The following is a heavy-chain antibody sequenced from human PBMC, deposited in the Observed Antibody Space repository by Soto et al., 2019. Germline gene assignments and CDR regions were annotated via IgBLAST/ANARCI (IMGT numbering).Heavy chain of an antibody. Sequence: EGQLLESGGDLVQPGGSLRLSCAASGFAFSTYGMSWVRQAPGRGLEWVSGLNSAGSTYYAASVQGRFAISRDKTKNTLYLQMNNLRVEDTAAYYCAKHAEQWRGSFYLSPMDVWGRGTTVTVSS. CDR2: LNSAGST. CDR1: GFAFSTYG. CDR3: AKHAEQWRGSFYLSPMDV. V-gene: IGHV3-23*01. J-gene: IGHJ6*02. D-gene: IGHD6-19*01.